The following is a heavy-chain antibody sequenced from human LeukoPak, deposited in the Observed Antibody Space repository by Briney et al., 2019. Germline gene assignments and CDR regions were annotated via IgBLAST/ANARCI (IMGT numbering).Heavy chain of an antibody. D-gene: IGHD6-19*01. CDR2: INTDGTVT. J-gene: IGHJ4*02. Sequence: PGGSLRLSCAASGFTFSKYWMLWVRQAPGKGLDSVSRINTDGTVTTYADSVKGRFTVSRDNADNTMFLQMNSARDEDTAVYYCATKQWLAPPPDSWGQGTPVTVSS. CDR1: GFTFSKYW. V-gene: IGHV3-74*01. CDR3: ATKQWLAPPPDS.